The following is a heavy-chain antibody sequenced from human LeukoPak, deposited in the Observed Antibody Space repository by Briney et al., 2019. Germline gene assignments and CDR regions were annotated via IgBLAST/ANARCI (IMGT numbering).Heavy chain of an antibody. J-gene: IGHJ3*02. V-gene: IGHV1-18*01. D-gene: IGHD2/OR15-2a*01. Sequence: ASVKVSCKASGYTFTSYGISWVRQAPGQGLEWMGWISAYNGNTNYAQKLQGRVTMTTDTSTSTAYMELRSLRSGDTAVYYCARDRVLHSMAQDAFDIWGQGTMVTVSS. CDR1: GYTFTSYG. CDR3: ARDRVLHSMAQDAFDI. CDR2: ISAYNGNT.